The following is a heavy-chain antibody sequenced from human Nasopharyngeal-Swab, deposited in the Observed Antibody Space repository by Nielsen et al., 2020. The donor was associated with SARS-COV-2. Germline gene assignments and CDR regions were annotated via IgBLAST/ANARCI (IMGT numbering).Heavy chain of an antibody. CDR1: GGSISSYY. CDR3: ATTASLASWFDP. J-gene: IGHJ5*02. CDR2: IYYSGST. Sequence: SETLSLTCTVSGGSISSYYWSWIRQPPGKGLEWIGYIYYSGSTNYNPSLKSRVTISVDTSKNQFSLKLSSVTAADTAVYYCATTASLASWFDPWGQGTLVTVSS. D-gene: IGHD2-2*01. V-gene: IGHV4-59*08.